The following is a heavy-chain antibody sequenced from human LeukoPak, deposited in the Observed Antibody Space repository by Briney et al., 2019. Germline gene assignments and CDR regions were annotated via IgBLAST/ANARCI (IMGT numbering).Heavy chain of an antibody. CDR1: GYTFTSYG. Sequence: GASVKVSCKASGYTFTSYGISWVRQALGQGLEWMGWISAYNGNTNYAQKLQGRVTMTTDTSTSTAYMELRSLRSDDTAVYYCASLSRSYYDSKGADAFDIWGQGTMVTVSS. J-gene: IGHJ3*02. CDR3: ASLSRSYYDSKGADAFDI. CDR2: ISAYNGNT. D-gene: IGHD3-22*01. V-gene: IGHV1-18*01.